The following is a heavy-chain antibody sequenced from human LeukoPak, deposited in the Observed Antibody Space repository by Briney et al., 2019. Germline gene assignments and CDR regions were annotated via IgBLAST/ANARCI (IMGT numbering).Heavy chain of an antibody. CDR1: GVSISSYY. D-gene: IGHD6-19*01. V-gene: IGHV4-59*01. J-gene: IGHJ4*02. CDR3: ARRRYSSGWYYFDY. Sequence: TSETLSLTCTVSGVSISSYYWSWIRQPPGKGLEWSGYIYYSGSTNYNPSLKSRVTISVDTSKNHFSLKLSSVTAADTAVYYCARRRYSSGWYYFDYWGQGTLVTVSS. CDR2: IYYSGST.